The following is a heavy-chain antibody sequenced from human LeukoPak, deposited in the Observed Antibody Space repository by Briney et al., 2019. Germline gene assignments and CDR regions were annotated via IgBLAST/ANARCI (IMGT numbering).Heavy chain of an antibody. J-gene: IGHJ4*02. D-gene: IGHD6-19*01. CDR1: GGTISSSNW. V-gene: IGHV4-4*02. CDR3: ARVVSSSGWAFDY. Sequence: PSETLSLTCAVSGGTISSSNWWSWVRQPPGKGLEWIGEIYQSGSTNYNPSLKSRVTISVDKSKNEFSLKVSPVTAADTAVYYCARVVSSSGWAFDYWGQGTLVTVSS. CDR2: IYQSGST.